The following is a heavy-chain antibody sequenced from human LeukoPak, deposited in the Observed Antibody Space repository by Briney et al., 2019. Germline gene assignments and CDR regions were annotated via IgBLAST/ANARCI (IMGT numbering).Heavy chain of an antibody. J-gene: IGHJ4*02. V-gene: IGHV1-18*01. Sequence: ASVKVSCKASGYTFTSNGISWVRQAPGQGLEWMGWMSAYNGNTNYAQKLQGRVTMTTDTSTSTAYMELRSLRSDDTAVYYCARGPYDYVWGSYRPMVDYFDYWGQGTLVTVSS. CDR3: ARGPYDYVWGSYRPMVDYFDY. CDR2: MSAYNGNT. CDR1: GYTFTSNG. D-gene: IGHD3-16*02.